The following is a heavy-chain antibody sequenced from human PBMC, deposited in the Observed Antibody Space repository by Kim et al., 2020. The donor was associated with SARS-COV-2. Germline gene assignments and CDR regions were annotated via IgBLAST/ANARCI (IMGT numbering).Heavy chain of an antibody. CDR3: ARVFSLFSSGWSNFDY. J-gene: IGHJ4*02. CDR2: INPNSGGT. D-gene: IGHD6-19*01. Sequence: ASVKVSCKASGYIFTDYYMHWVRQAPGQGLEWMGWINPNSGGTNYAQKFQGRVTMTRDTSISTAYMELSRLRSDDTAVYYCARVFSLFSSGWSNFDYWGQGTLVTVSS. CDR1: GYIFTDYY. V-gene: IGHV1-2*02.